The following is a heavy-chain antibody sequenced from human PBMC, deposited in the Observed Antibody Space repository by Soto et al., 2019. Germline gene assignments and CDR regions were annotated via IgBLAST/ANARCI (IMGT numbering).Heavy chain of an antibody. V-gene: IGHV2-5*02. CDR1: GCSLSTSGVG. Sequence: QITLKESGPTPVKPTQTLTLTCTFSGCSLSTSGVGVGGIREPPVKALEWLALIYWDDDQRNSPSLKSRLTLTKDTHNILLVLTMSNMDPVDTAKYCCAHCTTVTIAGAFDIWGQGTMVTVSS. CDR3: AHCTTVTIAGAFDI. CDR2: IYWDDDQ. D-gene: IGHD4-4*01. J-gene: IGHJ3*02.